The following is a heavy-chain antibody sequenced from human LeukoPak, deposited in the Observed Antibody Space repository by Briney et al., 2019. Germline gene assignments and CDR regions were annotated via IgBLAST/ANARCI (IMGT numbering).Heavy chain of an antibody. D-gene: IGHD3-22*01. J-gene: IGHJ4*02. CDR2: ISYDGSNK. Sequence: GGSLRLSCAASGFTFSSYARHWVRQAPGKGLEWVAVISYDGSNKYYADSVKGRFTISRDNSKNTLYLQMNSLRAEDTAVYYCASNYYDSSGSYYFDYWGQGTLVTVSS. CDR3: ASNYYDSSGSYYFDY. V-gene: IGHV3-30*04. CDR1: GFTFSSYA.